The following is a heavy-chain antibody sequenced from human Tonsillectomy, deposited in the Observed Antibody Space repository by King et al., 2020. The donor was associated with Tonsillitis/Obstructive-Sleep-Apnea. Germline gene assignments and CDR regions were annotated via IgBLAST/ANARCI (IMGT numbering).Heavy chain of an antibody. V-gene: IGHV1-69*01. CDR1: GGTFSSYA. Sequence: VQLVESGAEVKKPGSSVKVSCTASGGTFSSYAISWVRQAPGHGLEWMGGIIPIFGTANYAQKFQGRVTITADESTSTAYMELSSLRSEDTAVYYCARPCSSTSWFDAFDIWGQGTMVTVSS. D-gene: IGHD2-2*01. CDR2: IIPIFGTA. CDR3: ARPCSSTSWFDAFDI. J-gene: IGHJ3*02.